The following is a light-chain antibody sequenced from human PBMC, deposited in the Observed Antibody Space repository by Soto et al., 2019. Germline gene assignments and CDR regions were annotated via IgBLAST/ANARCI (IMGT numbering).Light chain of an antibody. CDR3: QQYYSTPQT. Sequence: EIVMTQSPDSLAVSLGERATINCKSSQSVLSSSNNKNYLAWYQQKPEQPPKLLIYWASAREPGVPDRFSGSGSGTDFSLTISSLQAEDVAVYYCQQYYSTPQTFGQGTKVDIK. CDR1: QSVLSSSNNKNY. J-gene: IGKJ1*01. V-gene: IGKV4-1*01. CDR2: WAS.